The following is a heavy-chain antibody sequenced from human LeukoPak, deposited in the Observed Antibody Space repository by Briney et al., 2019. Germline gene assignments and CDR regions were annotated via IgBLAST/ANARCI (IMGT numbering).Heavy chain of an antibody. CDR1: GYTFTGYY. CDR3: ARGPAATYNWFDP. CDR2: INPNSGGT. V-gene: IGHV1-2*02. Sequence: ASVKVSCKASGYTFTGYYMHWVRQAPGQGLEWMGWINPNSGGTNYAQKFQGRVTMTRDTSIGTAYMELSRLRSDDTAVYYCARGPAATYNWFDPWGQGTLVTVSS. J-gene: IGHJ5*02. D-gene: IGHD2-2*01.